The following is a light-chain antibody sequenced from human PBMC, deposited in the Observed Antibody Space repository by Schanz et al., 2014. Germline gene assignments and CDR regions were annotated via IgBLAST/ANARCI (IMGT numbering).Light chain of an antibody. CDR1: QSVTSTY. Sequence: EIVLTQSPGTLSLSPGERATLSCRASQSVTSTYLAWYQQKPGQAPRLLIYAASFRATGISDRFIGSGSGTDFTLTITRLEPEDFAVYYCHQYHDWPPHTFGQGTKLEIK. V-gene: IGKV3-20*01. J-gene: IGKJ2*01. CDR2: AAS. CDR3: HQYHDWPPHT.